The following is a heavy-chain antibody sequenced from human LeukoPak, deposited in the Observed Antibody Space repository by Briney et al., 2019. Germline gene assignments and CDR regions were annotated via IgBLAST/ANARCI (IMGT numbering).Heavy chain of an antibody. D-gene: IGHD5-12*01. CDR2: ISGYNGDT. CDR3: GVSGYDSLLNY. J-gene: IGHJ4*02. V-gene: IGHV1-18*04. CDR1: GYTFTSYG. Sequence: GGRVKVSCKASGYTFTSYGISWVRQAAGQGLEWMGWISGYNGDTKYAHNFQGRVTMTIDTSTSTAYMELRSLRSDDTAVYYCGVSGYDSLLNYWGQGTLVTVSS.